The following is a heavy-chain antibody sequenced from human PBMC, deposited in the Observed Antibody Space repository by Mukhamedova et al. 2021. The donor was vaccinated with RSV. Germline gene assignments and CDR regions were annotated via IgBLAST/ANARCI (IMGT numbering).Heavy chain of an antibody. D-gene: IGHD2/OR15-2a*01. CDR2: INLSGGGT. CDR3: ATFFDG. J-gene: IGHJ4*02. V-gene: IGHV1-46*04. Sequence: TSSYVHWVRQAPGQGLEWMAKINLSGGGTNYAQKLQDRVTMTRDTSTNTVYMELSNLGSEDTAVYYCATFFDGWGQGNLVTVS. CDR1: TSSY.